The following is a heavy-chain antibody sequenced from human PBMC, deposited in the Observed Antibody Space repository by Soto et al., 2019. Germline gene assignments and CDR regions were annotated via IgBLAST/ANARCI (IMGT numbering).Heavy chain of an antibody. CDR2: INPKFGDT. CDR3: ARNMDSYYGRGSGNGHGV. Sequence: QVQLVQSGAEVKEPGDSVRVSCEASGYTFTAYYIHWVRQAPGQGLEWMGWINPKFGDTTYAQDFQGRVSMTRDMSISTVYMELSSLTSDDTAIYYCARNMDSYYGRGSGNGHGVWGQGTTVTVFS. D-gene: IGHD3-10*02. J-gene: IGHJ6*02. V-gene: IGHV1-2*02. CDR1: GYTFTAYY.